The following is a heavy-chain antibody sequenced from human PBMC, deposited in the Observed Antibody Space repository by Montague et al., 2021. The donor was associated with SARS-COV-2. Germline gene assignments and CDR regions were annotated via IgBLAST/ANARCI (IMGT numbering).Heavy chain of an antibody. V-gene: IGHV4-34*01. CDR2: IKQSGST. Sequence: SETLSLTCGVYGGSFGDDHWSWIRQPPGKGLEWIGDIKQSGSTNYNPSLKSRATISVDTSKNQFPLKLTSVTAADTAVYFCARGHLSVSMIVVVFTSASYYFDYWGQGAQVTVSS. CDR1: GGSFGDDH. D-gene: IGHD3-22*01. CDR3: ARGHLSVSMIVVVFTSASYYFDY. J-gene: IGHJ4*02.